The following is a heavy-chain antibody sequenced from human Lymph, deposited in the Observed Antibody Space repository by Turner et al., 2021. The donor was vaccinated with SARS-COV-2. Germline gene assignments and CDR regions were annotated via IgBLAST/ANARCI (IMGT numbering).Heavy chain of an antibody. Sequence: EGQLLESGGGLVQPGGALRLSCAASGFTFKHYAMSWVRQAPGKGLEWVSTISGSGGSTYYADSVKGRFIISRDNSKNTLYLQMNSLRAEDTAVYYCANLYPTVSWEFPYGMDVWGQGTTVTVSS. D-gene: IGHD3-16*01. CDR1: GFTFKHYA. J-gene: IGHJ6*02. CDR2: ISGSGGST. CDR3: ANLYPTVSWEFPYGMDV. V-gene: IGHV3-23*01.